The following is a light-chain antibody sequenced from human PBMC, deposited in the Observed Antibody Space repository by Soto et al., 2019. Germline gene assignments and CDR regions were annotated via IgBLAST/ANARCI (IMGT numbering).Light chain of an antibody. CDR3: QQRSNWPLT. Sequence: EIVLTQSPATLSLSPGERATLSCRASQSVSSYLAWYQQRPGQAPRLLIYDASNRATGIPARFSGSGSGTDFTLIISSLEPEDFAVYYCQQRSNWPLTFGGGTKVDIK. CDR1: QSVSSY. V-gene: IGKV3-11*01. CDR2: DAS. J-gene: IGKJ4*01.